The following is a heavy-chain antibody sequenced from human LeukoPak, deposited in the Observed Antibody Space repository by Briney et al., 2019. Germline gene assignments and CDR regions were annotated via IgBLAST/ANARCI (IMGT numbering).Heavy chain of an antibody. CDR3: ARFHTGYFDY. V-gene: IGHV4-39*07. CDR1: GGSISSSSYY. D-gene: IGHD5-18*01. J-gene: IGHJ4*02. Sequence: SETLSLTCTVSGGSISSSSYYWGWIRQPPGKGLEWIGSIYYSGSTYYNPSLKSRVTISVDKSRNQFSLQLNSVTAADTAVYFCARFHTGYFDYWGQGTLVTVSS. CDR2: IYYSGST.